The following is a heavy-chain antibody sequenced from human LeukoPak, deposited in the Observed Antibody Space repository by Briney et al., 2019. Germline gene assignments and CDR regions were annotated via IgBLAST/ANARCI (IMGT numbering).Heavy chain of an antibody. V-gene: IGHV3-23*01. CDR2: ISGSGGST. Sequence: QAGGSLRLSCVSSGFSFSNYAMSWVRQAPGKGLEWVPSISGSGGSTHYADSVKGRFTISRDKTKNTLYLQMNSLRAEDTAVYYCAKSAYYDASGYYREYYFDYWGQGTLVTVSS. CDR3: AKSAYYDASGYYREYYFDY. D-gene: IGHD3-22*01. CDR1: GFSFSNYA. J-gene: IGHJ4*02.